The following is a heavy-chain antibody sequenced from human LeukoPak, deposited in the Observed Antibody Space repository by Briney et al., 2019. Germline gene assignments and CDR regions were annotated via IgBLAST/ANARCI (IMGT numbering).Heavy chain of an antibody. Sequence: ASVKVSCKASGYTXTGYYMNWVRQAPGQGLEWMGWINPNSGATIYAQKFQGRVTMTRDTSISTAYLELSSLRSDDTAVYYCARDQYSGSFYYWGQGTLVTVSS. CDR1: GYTXTGYY. J-gene: IGHJ4*02. CDR2: INPNSGAT. CDR3: ARDQYSGSFYY. V-gene: IGHV1-2*02. D-gene: IGHD1-26*01.